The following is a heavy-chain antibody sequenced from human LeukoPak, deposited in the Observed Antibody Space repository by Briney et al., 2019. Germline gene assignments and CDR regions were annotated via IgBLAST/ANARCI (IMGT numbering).Heavy chain of an antibody. CDR2: INHSGST. Sequence: SETLSLTCAVYGGSFRGYYWSWIRQPPGKGLEWIGEINHSGSTNYNPSLKSRVTISVDTSKNQFSLKLSSVTAADTAVYYCARHLMTYAFDIWGQGTMVTVSS. CDR3: ARHLMTYAFDI. J-gene: IGHJ3*02. CDR1: GGSFRGYY. V-gene: IGHV4-34*01.